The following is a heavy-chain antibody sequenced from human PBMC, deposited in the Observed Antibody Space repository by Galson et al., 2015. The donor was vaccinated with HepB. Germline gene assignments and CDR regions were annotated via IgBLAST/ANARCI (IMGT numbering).Heavy chain of an antibody. V-gene: IGHV1-2*06. D-gene: IGHD3-10*01. CDR3: ARDPAYFYGSIDY. Sequence: SVKVSCKASGYTFTDYYIHWVRQAPGQGLEWMGRINPNSGATNYVQRFQGRVTMTRDTSISTVYMELSRLRSDDTAVYYRARDPAYFYGSIDYWGQGTLVIVSS. J-gene: IGHJ4*02. CDR2: INPNSGAT. CDR1: GYTFTDYY.